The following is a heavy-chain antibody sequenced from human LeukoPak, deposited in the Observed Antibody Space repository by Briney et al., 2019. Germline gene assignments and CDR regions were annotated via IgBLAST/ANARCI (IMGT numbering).Heavy chain of an antibody. V-gene: IGHV1-46*01. CDR1: GYSFTSYY. CDR2: SDPSGGRT. J-gene: IGHJ4*02. D-gene: IGHD3-10*01. CDR3: ARVVGSGSYLGY. Sequence: ASVKVSCRTSGYSFTSYYIHWVRQAPGQGLEWLGISDPSGGRTSYAQKFQGRVTMTRDTSTNTVYMELSSLRSDDTAVYYCARVVGSGSYLGYWGQGTLVTVSS.